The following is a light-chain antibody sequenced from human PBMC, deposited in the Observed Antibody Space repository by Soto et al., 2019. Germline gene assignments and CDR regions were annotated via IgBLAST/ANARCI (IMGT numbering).Light chain of an antibody. CDR3: QQRSNWPPYT. Sequence: EIVLTQSPATLSLSPGERATLSCRASQSVSSYLAWYQQKPGQAPRLLIYDASNWATGIPARFSGSGSGTDFTLTISSLEPDDFAFYYCQQRSNWPPYTFGQRTKLEIK. J-gene: IGKJ2*01. V-gene: IGKV3-11*01. CDR2: DAS. CDR1: QSVSSY.